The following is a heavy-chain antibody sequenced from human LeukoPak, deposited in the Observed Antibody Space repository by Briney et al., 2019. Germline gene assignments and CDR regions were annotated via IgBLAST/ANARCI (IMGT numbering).Heavy chain of an antibody. CDR2: IYTSGST. Sequence: SETLSLTCTVSGGSISSHYWSWIRQPPGKGLEWIGRIYTSGSTNYNPSLKSRVTMSVDTSKNQFSLKLSSVTAADTAVYYCARDAENYDFWSGMGYFDYWGQGTLVTVSS. D-gene: IGHD3-3*01. CDR1: GGSISSHY. J-gene: IGHJ4*02. V-gene: IGHV4-4*07. CDR3: ARDAENYDFWSGMGYFDY.